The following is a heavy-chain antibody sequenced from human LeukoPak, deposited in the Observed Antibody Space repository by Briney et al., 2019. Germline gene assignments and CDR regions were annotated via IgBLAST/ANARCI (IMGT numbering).Heavy chain of an antibody. D-gene: IGHD3-22*01. CDR1: GFTFSSYG. Sequence: GRSLRLSCAASGFTFSSYGMHWVRQAPGKGLEWVAVISYDGSNKYYADSVKGRFTISRDNSKNTLYLQMNSLRAEDTAVYYCARDKYYDSSGYYYVDYFDYWGQGTLVTVSS. CDR3: ARDKYYDSSGYYYVDYFDY. CDR2: ISYDGSNK. J-gene: IGHJ4*02. V-gene: IGHV3-30*03.